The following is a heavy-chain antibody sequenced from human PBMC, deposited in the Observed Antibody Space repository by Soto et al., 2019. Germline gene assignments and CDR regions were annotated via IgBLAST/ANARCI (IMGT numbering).Heavy chain of an antibody. Sequence: QVQLVESGGGVVQPGRSLRLSCAASGFTFSSYGMHWVRQAPGKGREWVALVWYDGGNKYYADSVKGRFTISRDNSKNTLYLQMNLPRGQDTPVYYCVLAAGYSVTDYVYYSGMDVLGQGPGVTVSS. CDR3: VLAAGYSVTDYVYYSGMDV. CDR1: GFTFSSYG. D-gene: IGHD5-12*01. J-gene: IGHJ6*02. CDR2: VWYDGGNK. V-gene: IGHV3-33*01.